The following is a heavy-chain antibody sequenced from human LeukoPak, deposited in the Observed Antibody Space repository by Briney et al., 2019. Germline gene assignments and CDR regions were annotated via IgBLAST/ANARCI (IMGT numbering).Heavy chain of an antibody. V-gene: IGHV1-8*01. Sequence: ASVKLSCKSSGYTFTSYDINWVRQATGQGLEWMGWMNPNSGNTGYAQKFQGRVNMTRNTSISTAYVELSSLRSEDTAVSYCARGWNWFDPWGQGTLVTVSS. CDR1: GYTFTSYD. J-gene: IGHJ5*02. CDR2: MNPNSGNT. CDR3: ARGWNWFDP.